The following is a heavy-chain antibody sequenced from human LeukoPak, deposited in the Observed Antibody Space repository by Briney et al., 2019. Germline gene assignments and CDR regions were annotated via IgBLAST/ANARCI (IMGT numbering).Heavy chain of an antibody. D-gene: IGHD1-1*01. V-gene: IGHV3-23*01. Sequence: GGSLRLSCAASGFTFSDYYMSWIRQAPGKGLEWVSAISGTGGTTYYADSVKGRFTISRDNSKITLYLQMNSLRAEDTAVYYCAKLTRLVGIDYWGQGTLVTVSS. CDR3: AKLTRLVGIDY. CDR2: ISGTGGTT. J-gene: IGHJ4*02. CDR1: GFTFSDYY.